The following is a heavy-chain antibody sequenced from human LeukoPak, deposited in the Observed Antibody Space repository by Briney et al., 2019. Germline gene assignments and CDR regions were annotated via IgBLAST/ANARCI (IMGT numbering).Heavy chain of an antibody. CDR2: IRYDGSNK. CDR1: GFTFSSYG. CDR3: AKGARIAVAGTFSYYFDY. Sequence: GGSLRLSCAASGFTFSSYGMHWVRQAPGKGLEWVAFIRYDGSNKYYADSVKGRFTISRDNSKNTLYLQMNSLRAEDTAVYYCAKGARIAVAGTFSYYFDYWGQGTLVTVSS. J-gene: IGHJ4*02. V-gene: IGHV3-30*02. D-gene: IGHD6-19*01.